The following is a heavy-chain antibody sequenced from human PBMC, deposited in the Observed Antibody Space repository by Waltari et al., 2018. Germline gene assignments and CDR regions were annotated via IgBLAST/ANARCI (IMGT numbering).Heavy chain of an antibody. CDR1: GYTFTGYY. CDR2: INPNSGGT. J-gene: IGHJ4*02. CDR3: ARDGALAAAGYYFDY. D-gene: IGHD6-13*01. Sequence: QVQLVQSGAEVKKPGASVKVSCKASGYTFTGYYMHWVRQAPGQGLEWMGWINPNSGGTNYAQKFQGWVTMTRDTSISTAYMELSRLRSDDTAVYYCARDGALAAAGYYFDYWGQGTLVTVSP. V-gene: IGHV1-2*04.